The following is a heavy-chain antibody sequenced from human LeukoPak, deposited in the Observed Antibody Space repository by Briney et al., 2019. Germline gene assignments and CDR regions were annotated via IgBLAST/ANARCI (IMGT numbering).Heavy chain of an antibody. V-gene: IGHV4-39*01. CDR3: ARHRPGWLQSSFDY. J-gene: IGHJ4*02. CDR2: IYYSGSS. D-gene: IGHD5-24*01. Sequence: PSETLSLTCSVSGGSISSSSSYWGWIRQPPGKGLEWIGSIYYSGSSFDNPALKSRVTISVDTSKNQFSLKLSSVTAADTAVYYCARHRPGWLQSSFDYWGQGTLVTVSS. CDR1: GGSISSSSSY.